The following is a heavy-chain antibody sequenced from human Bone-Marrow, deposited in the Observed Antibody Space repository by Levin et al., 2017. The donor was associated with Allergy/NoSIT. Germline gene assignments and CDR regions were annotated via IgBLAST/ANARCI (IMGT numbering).Heavy chain of an antibody. Sequence: PSETLSLTCTVSGASVSGGSYYWSWIRQPPGKGLELIGYVYYTGNSKYNPSLRSRVTISVDTSKNQVSLKVTSVSAADTAVYYCARDAPHKFDSSGPGLYDSWGQGTLVTVSS. CDR1: GASVSGGSYY. V-gene: IGHV4-61*01. D-gene: IGHD3-22*01. CDR2: VYYTGNS. CDR3: ARDAPHKFDSSGPGLYDS. J-gene: IGHJ4*02.